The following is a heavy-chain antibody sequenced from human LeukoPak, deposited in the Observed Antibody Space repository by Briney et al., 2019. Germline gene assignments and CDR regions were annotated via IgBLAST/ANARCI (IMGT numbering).Heavy chain of an antibody. V-gene: IGHV3-23*01. CDR1: GFTFSSYA. Sequence: GGSLRLSCAASGFTFSSYAMSWVRQAPGKGLEWVSAISGSGGSTYYADSVKGRFTISRDNSKNTLYLQMNSLRAEDTAVYYCANSKKYGGNSHYYYYYYMDVWGKGTTVTVSS. CDR3: ANSKKYGGNSHYYYYYYMDV. CDR2: ISGSGGST. D-gene: IGHD4-23*01. J-gene: IGHJ6*03.